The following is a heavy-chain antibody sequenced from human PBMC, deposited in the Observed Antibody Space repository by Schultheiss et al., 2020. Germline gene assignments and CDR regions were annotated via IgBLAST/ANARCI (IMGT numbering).Heavy chain of an antibody. D-gene: IGHD1-26*01. V-gene: IGHV3-30-3*01. CDR2: ISYDGSNK. J-gene: IGHJ4*02. CDR3: ARGESGSYFDY. Sequence: GESLKISCAASGFTFSNAWMNWVRQAPGKGLEWVAVISYDGSNKYYADSVKGRFTISRDNSKNTLYLQMNSLRAEDTAVYYCARGESGSYFDYWGQGTLVTVSS. CDR1: GFTFSNAW.